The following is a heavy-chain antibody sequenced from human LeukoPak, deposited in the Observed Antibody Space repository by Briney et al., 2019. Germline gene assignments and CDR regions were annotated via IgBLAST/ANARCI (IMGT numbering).Heavy chain of an antibody. CDR1: GGSFSGYY. CDR3: ARDRHCSGGSCPNFDY. D-gene: IGHD2-15*01. Sequence: PSETLSLTCAVYGGSFSGYYWSWIRQPPGKGLEWIGEINHSGSTNYNPSLKSRVTISVDTSKNQFSLKLSSVTAADTAVYYCARDRHCSGGSCPNFDYWGQGTLVTVSS. V-gene: IGHV4-34*01. J-gene: IGHJ4*02. CDR2: INHSGST.